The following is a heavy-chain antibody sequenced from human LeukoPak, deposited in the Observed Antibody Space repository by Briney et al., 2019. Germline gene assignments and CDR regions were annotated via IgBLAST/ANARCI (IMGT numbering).Heavy chain of an antibody. CDR1: GFTFSSYG. D-gene: IGHD3-16*01. CDR2: ISYDGSNK. Sequence: GGSLRLSCAASGFTFSSYGMHWVRQAPGKGLEWEAVISYDGSNKYYADSVKGRFTISRDNSKNTLYLQMNSLRAEDTAVYYCAKDHSFTPDYYYYGMDVWGQGTTVTVSS. J-gene: IGHJ6*02. CDR3: AKDHSFTPDYYYYGMDV. V-gene: IGHV3-30*18.